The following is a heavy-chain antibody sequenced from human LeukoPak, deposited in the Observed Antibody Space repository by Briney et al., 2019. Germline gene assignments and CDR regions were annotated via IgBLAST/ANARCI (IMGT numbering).Heavy chain of an antibody. CDR3: ARDNYCSSTSCYRPSISPIDY. CDR1: GFTFSSYS. D-gene: IGHD2-2*01. Sequence: KAGGSLRLSCAASGFTFSSYSMNWVRQAPGKGLEWVSSISSSSSYIYYAESVKGRFTISRDNAKKSLYLQMNSLRAEDTAVYYCARDNYCSSTSCYRPSISPIDYWGQGTLVTVSS. V-gene: IGHV3-21*01. CDR2: ISSSSSYI. J-gene: IGHJ4*02.